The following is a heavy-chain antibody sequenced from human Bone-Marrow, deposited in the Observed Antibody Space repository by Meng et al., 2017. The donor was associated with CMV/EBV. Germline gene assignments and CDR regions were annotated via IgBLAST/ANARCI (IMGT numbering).Heavy chain of an antibody. CDR1: GFTFSKAW. D-gene: IGHD3-3*02. J-gene: IGHJ4*02. CDR3: TTCGPINICPYFDH. V-gene: IGHV3-15*01. Sequence: GESLKISCAASGFTFSKAWMSWVRQAPGKGLEWVGRIKSKADGGTTDYAAPVKGRFTISRDDSKSTLSLQMNSLKTEDTAVYYRTTCGPINICPYFDHWGQGELVTGYS. CDR2: IKSKADGGTT.